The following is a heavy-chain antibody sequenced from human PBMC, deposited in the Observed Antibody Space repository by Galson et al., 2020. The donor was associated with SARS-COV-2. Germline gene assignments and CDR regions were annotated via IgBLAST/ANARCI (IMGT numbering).Heavy chain of an antibody. D-gene: IGHD3-22*01. CDR2: INHSGST. V-gene: IGHV4-34*01. J-gene: IGHJ4*02. Sequence: SETLSLTCAVYGGSFSGYYWSWIRQPPGKGLEWIGEINHSGSTNYNPSLKSRVTISVDTSKNQFSLKLSSVTAADTAVYYCARGRSSGYHTPWDYWGQGTLVTVSS. CDR3: ARGRSSGYHTPWDY. CDR1: GGSFSGYY.